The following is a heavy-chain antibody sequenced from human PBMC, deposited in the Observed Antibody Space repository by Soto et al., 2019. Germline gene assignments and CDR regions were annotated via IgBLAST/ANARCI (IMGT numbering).Heavy chain of an antibody. CDR3: ARSSGGNFGIIIEGSNWFDP. CDR1: VDTFTGYY. CDR2: INPHGGST. V-gene: IGHV1-46*01. D-gene: IGHD3-3*01. J-gene: IGHJ5*02. Sequence: XSVKISFKAPVDTFTGYYLNGVRQAPGQGLEWMGVINPHGGSTKYAQKFQGRVTMTRDTSRSTVYMELRSLRSDDTAIYYCARSSGGNFGIIIEGSNWFDPWGQGTLVTVSS.